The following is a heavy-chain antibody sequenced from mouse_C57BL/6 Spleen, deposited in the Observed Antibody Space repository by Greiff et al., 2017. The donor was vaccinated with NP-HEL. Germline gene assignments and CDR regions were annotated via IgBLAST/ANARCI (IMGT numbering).Heavy chain of an antibody. D-gene: IGHD2-3*01. Sequence: EVQGVESGGGLVQPKGSLKLSCAASGFSFNTYAMNWVRQAPGKGLEWVARVRSKSNNYATYYADSVKDRFTISRDDSESMLYLQMNNLKTEDTAMYYCVRQDGFYYFDYWGQGTTLTVSS. CDR2: VRSKSNNYAT. V-gene: IGHV10-1*01. CDR3: VRQDGFYYFDY. CDR1: GFSFNTYA. J-gene: IGHJ2*01.